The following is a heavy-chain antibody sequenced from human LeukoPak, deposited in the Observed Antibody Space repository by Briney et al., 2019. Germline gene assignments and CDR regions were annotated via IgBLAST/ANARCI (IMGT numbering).Heavy chain of an antibody. D-gene: IGHD3-10*01. CDR2: IYYSGST. CDR3: ARDYRDGSGSYYTTGFDY. Sequence: SETLSLTCTVSGGSISSSSYYWGWIRQPPGKGLEWIGSIYYSGSTYYNPSLKSRVTISVDTSKNQFSLKLSSVTAADTAVYYCARDYRDGSGSYYTTGFDYWGQGTLVTVSS. J-gene: IGHJ4*02. CDR1: GGSISSSSYY. V-gene: IGHV4-39*07.